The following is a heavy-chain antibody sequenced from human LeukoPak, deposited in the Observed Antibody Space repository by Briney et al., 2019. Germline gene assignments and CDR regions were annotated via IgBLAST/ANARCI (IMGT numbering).Heavy chain of an antibody. Sequence: GGSLRLSCAASGFTFSSYEMNWVRQAPGKGLEWVSYISSSGSTIYYAGSVKGRFTISRDNAKKSLYLQMNSLRAEDTAVYYCARDSLYCSGGSCYSWNFDYWGQGTLVTVSS. CDR3: ARDSLYCSGGSCYSWNFDY. J-gene: IGHJ4*02. CDR1: GFTFSSYE. D-gene: IGHD2-15*01. V-gene: IGHV3-48*03. CDR2: ISSSGSTI.